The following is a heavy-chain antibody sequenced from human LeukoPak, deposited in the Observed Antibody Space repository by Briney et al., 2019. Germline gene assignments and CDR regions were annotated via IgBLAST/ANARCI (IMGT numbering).Heavy chain of an antibody. V-gene: IGHV4-39*01. Sequence: SHTLSLPCTVSGGSISSSSYYWGWIRQPPGKGLEWIESIYYSGSTYYNPSFKSRVTISVDTSKNQFSLNLSSVTAADTAVYYCARHSRGRWYVFDYWGQGTLVTVSS. CDR3: ARHSRGRWYVFDY. D-gene: IGHD6-13*01. J-gene: IGHJ4*02. CDR1: GGSISSSSYY. CDR2: IYYSGST.